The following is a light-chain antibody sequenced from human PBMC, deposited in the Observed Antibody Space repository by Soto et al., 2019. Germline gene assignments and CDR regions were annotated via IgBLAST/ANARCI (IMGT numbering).Light chain of an antibody. CDR2: DAS. Sequence: VLTHSPATLSLSPGKRATLSCRASESVDFHLAWYQQRPGQAPRSLIYDASVRATGTPARFSGSGSATEFTLNSSRLEPEDFALYYCQQRSTCPTVGQGTRPEIK. J-gene: IGKJ5*01. V-gene: IGKV3-11*01. CDR3: QQRSTCPT. CDR1: ESVDFH.